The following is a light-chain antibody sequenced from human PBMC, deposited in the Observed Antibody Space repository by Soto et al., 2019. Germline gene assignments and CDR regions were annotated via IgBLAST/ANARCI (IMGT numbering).Light chain of an antibody. CDR2: DVS. Sequence: QSALTQPASVSGSPGQSITISFTGTSSDVGGYNYVSWYQQHPGKAPKLMIYDVSNGPSGVSNRFSGSKSGNTASLTISGLQAEDEADYYCSSYTSSSTLFGGGTKLTVL. CDR3: SSYTSSSTL. CDR1: SSDVGGYNY. J-gene: IGLJ2*01. V-gene: IGLV2-14*01.